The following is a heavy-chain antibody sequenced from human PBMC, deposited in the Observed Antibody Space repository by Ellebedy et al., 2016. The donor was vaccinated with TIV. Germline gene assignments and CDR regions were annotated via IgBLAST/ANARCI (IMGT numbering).Heavy chain of an antibody. CDR2: FGVSGESP. J-gene: IGHJ4*02. Sequence: GESLKISCAASGFTFSNFATSWVRQAPGRGLEWVSGFGVSGESPYYADSVKGRFTISRDNSMSTLSLQMSSLRADDTAIYYCVRGRSGNYIHHAFDSWGQGILVTVSS. CDR3: VRGRSGNYIHHAFDS. D-gene: IGHD1-7*01. V-gene: IGHV3-23*01. CDR1: GFTFSNFA.